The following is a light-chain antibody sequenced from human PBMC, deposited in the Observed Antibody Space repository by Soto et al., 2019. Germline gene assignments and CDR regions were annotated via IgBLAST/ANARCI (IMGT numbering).Light chain of an antibody. CDR3: QQYSTYPLT. J-gene: IGKJ4*01. Sequence: DLQMTQSPSTLSESIGDRVTITCRASQSITTFLAWYQQKPGKAPQILIYDASKLEPGVPSRLSGGGSGTEFTLTISSLQPDDFATYYCQQYSTYPLTFGGGTKVDIK. CDR1: QSITTF. V-gene: IGKV1-5*01. CDR2: DAS.